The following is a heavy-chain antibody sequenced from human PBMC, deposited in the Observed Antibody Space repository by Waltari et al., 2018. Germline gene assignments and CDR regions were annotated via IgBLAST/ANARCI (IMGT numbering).Heavy chain of an antibody. CDR1: GGTFSSYT. V-gene: IGHV1-69*08. J-gene: IGHJ3*02. Sequence: QVQLVQSGAEVKKPGSSVKVSCKASGGTFSSYTISWVRQAPGQGREWMGRISPLLGKANYARKFQGRVTITADKSTRTAYMELSSLRSEDTAVYYCARGVDRIQLWCDAFDIWGQGTMVTVSS. D-gene: IGHD5-18*01. CDR3: ARGVDRIQLWCDAFDI. CDR2: ISPLLGKA.